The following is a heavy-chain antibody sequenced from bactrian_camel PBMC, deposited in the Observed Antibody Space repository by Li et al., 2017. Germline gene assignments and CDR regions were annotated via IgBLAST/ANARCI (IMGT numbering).Heavy chain of an antibody. Sequence: HVQLVESGGGSVQAGGSLRLSCEASGNTELSDCWGWFRQAPGLEREGVATVDFVGHARHADSVKGRFTISKDNAKNTLYLQMNSLKPEDTAMYYCAAYKRGYYCATAWYAYESWGPGTQVTVS. CDR2: VDFVGHA. CDR3: AAYKRGYYCATAWYAYES. CDR1: GNTELSDC. V-gene: IGHV3S53*01. D-gene: IGHD4*01. J-gene: IGHJ4*01.